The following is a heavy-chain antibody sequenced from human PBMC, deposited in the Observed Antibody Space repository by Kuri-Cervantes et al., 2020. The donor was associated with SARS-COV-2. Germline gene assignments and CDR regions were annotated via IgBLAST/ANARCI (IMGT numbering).Heavy chain of an antibody. D-gene: IGHD3-16*01. Sequence: SVKVSCKASGGTFSSYAISWVRQAPGQGLEWMGGIITIFGTANYAQKFQGRVTITADKSTNTAYMELSSLRSEDTAVYYCARGAGEYYYYGMDVWGQGTTVTVSS. CDR1: GGTFSSYA. CDR2: IITIFGTA. J-gene: IGHJ6*02. CDR3: ARGAGEYYYYGMDV. V-gene: IGHV1-69*06.